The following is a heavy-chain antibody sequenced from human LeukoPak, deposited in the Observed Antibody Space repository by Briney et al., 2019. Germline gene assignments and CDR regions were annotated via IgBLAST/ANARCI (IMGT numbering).Heavy chain of an antibody. D-gene: IGHD7-27*01. CDR3: ARRDNWGYFDY. J-gene: IGHJ4*02. V-gene: IGHV4-39*01. CDR2: IYYSGST. CDR1: GGSISSSGYY. Sequence: PSETLSLTCTVSGGSISSSGYYWGWIRQPPGKGLEWIGSIYYSGSTYYNPSLKSRVTISVDTSKNQFSLKLSSVTAADTAVYYCARRDNWGYFDYWGQGTLVTVSS.